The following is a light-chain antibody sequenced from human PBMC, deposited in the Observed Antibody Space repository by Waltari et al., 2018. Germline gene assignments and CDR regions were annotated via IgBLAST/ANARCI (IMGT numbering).Light chain of an antibody. CDR1: QSVTSNK. J-gene: IGKJ4*01. V-gene: IGKV3-20*01. CDR3: EQYDSAPLT. Sequence: EIVLTQSPGTLSLSPGERATLSCRASQSVTSNKLAWYQQKPGQAPSLLIYATSTRATGLPDRFSGSGSGTDFTLTISGLGPDDFAVYYCEQYDSAPLTFGGGTKVEI. CDR2: ATS.